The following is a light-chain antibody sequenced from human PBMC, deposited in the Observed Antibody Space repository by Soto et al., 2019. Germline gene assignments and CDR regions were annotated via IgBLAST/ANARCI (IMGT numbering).Light chain of an antibody. CDR2: KAS. Sequence: IQMTQYPSTLSSSIGDRVAITCRASQSIGIWLAWYQKKPGKAPRFLIYKASTLQTGVPSRFSGSGSRTEFTLTISSLQPDDFATYYCQQYTDYSWTFGQGTKVEIK. CDR1: QSIGIW. CDR3: QQYTDYSWT. V-gene: IGKV1-5*03. J-gene: IGKJ1*01.